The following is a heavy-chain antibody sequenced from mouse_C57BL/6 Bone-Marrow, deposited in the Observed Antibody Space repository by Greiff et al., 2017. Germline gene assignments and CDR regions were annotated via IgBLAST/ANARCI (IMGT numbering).Heavy chain of an antibody. CDR1: GYTFTSYW. J-gene: IGHJ2*01. CDR2: IDPSDSYT. Sequence: QVQLQQPGAELVKPGASVKLSCKASGYTFTSYWMQWVKQRPGQGLEWIGEIDPSDSYTNYNQKFKGKATLTVDTSSSAAYMQLSSLTSEDSAVYYCARDYDYEFDYWGQGTTLTVFS. CDR3: ARDYDYEFDY. D-gene: IGHD2-4*01. V-gene: IGHV1-50*01.